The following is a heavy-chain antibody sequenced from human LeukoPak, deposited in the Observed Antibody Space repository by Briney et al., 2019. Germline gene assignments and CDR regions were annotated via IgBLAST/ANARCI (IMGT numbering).Heavy chain of an antibody. V-gene: IGHV4-38-2*01. J-gene: IGHJ4*02. CDR3: ARGPIVVVTAPIRY. CDR1: GYSISSGYY. D-gene: IGHD2-21*02. Sequence: SETLSLTCAVSGYSISSGYYWGWIRQPPGKGLEWIGSIYHSGSTYCNPSLKSRVTISVDTSKNQFSLKLSSVTAADTAVYYCARGPIVVVTAPIRYWGQGTLVTVSS. CDR2: IYHSGST.